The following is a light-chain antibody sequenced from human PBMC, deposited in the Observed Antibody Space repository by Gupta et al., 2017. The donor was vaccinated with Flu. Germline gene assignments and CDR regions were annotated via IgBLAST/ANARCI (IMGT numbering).Light chain of an antibody. CDR1: QGISSY. CDR2: AAS. Sequence: DIQLTQSPSVLSASVGDRVTITCRASQGISSYLAWYQQKPGKAPKLLISAASTWQSGVPSRFSGRPSGTQLALTLSSPPPDHFAPYYCQQRKSYPMSTFGQWTKLEIK. J-gene: IGKJ2*01. CDR3: QQRKSYPMST. V-gene: IGKV1-9*01.